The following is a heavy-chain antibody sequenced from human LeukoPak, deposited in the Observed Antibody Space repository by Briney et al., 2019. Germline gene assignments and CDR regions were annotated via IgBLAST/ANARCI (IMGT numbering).Heavy chain of an antibody. J-gene: IGHJ6*02. Sequence: ASVKVSCTVSGYTLTELSMHWVRQAPGKGLEWMGGFDPEDGETIYAQKFQGRVTMTEDTSTDTAYMELSSLRSEDTAVYYCATGAWFHDYYYYGMDVWGQGTTVTVSS. CDR1: GYTLTELS. CDR2: FDPEDGET. V-gene: IGHV1-24*01. CDR3: ATGAWFHDYYYYGMDV. D-gene: IGHD3-10*01.